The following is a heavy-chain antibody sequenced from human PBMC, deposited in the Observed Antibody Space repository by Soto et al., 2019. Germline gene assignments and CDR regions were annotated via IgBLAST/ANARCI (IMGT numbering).Heavy chain of an antibody. CDR3: GRSIANDYSNRQDY. V-gene: IGHV1-2*02. J-gene: IGHJ4*02. Sequence: QVQLVQAGAEVKKPGASVKVSCKASGYTFTAYYIHWVRQAPGQGLEWMGWINPSTGGTKYAQKFQDRVTMTRDTSTSTAYMELGRLRSDDTAVCYCGRSIANDYSNRQDYLGQGTLVTVSS. D-gene: IGHD4-4*01. CDR2: INPSTGGT. CDR1: GYTFTAYY.